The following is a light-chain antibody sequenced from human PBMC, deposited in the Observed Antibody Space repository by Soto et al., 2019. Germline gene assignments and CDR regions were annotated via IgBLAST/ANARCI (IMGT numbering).Light chain of an antibody. CDR3: MQGIHWPPFT. CDR2: KVS. CDR1: QSLVYSDGSTY. J-gene: IGKJ5*01. Sequence: DVVLTQSPLSLPVTLGQPASISCKSSQSLVYSDGSTYLHWFQQRPGQSPRRLIYKVSNRDSGVPDRFSGGGSGTDFTLKISRVEAEDVGVYYCMQGIHWPPFTFGQGTRLEIK. V-gene: IGKV2-30*01.